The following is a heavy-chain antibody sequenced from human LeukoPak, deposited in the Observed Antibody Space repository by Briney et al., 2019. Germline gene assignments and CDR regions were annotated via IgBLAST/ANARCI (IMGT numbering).Heavy chain of an antibody. V-gene: IGHV3-21*01. CDR2: ISSSSSYI. CDR3: AREGDIVATTSFFFDY. CDR1: GFTFSTHV. D-gene: IGHD5-12*01. Sequence: GGSLKLSCEASGFTFSTHVMNWVRRAPGKGLEWVSSISSSSSYIYYADSVKGRFTISRDNAKNSLYLQMNSLRAEDTAVYYCAREGDIVATTSFFFDYWGQGTPVTVSS. J-gene: IGHJ4*02.